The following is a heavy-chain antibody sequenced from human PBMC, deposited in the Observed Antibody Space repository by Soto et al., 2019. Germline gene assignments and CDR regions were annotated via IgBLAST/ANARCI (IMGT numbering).Heavy chain of an antibody. CDR2: IKQDGSEK. D-gene: IGHD2-2*02. J-gene: IGHJ6*02. CDR3: ARDVVVPAAIPSQYYYYGMDV. CDR1: GFTFSGYW. Sequence: GGSLRLSCAASGFTFSGYWMSWVRQAPGKGLEWVANIKQDGSEKYYVDSLKGRFTISSDNAKNSLYLQMNSLRAEDKAVYYCARDVVVPAAIPSQYYYYGMDVWGQGTTVTSP. V-gene: IGHV3-7*01.